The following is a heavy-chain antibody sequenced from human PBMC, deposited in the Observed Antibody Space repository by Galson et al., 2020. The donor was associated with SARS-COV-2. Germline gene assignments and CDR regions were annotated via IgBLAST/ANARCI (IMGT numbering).Heavy chain of an antibody. Sequence: KISCKASGGTFSSYAISWVRQAPGQGLEWMGGIIPIFGTANYAQKFQGRVTITADESTSTAYMELSSLRSEDTAVYYCARAVAVAGTIPFDYWGQGTLVTVSS. CDR3: ARAVAVAGTIPFDY. V-gene: IGHV1-69*01. J-gene: IGHJ4*02. CDR1: GGTFSSYA. CDR2: IIPIFGTA. D-gene: IGHD6-19*01.